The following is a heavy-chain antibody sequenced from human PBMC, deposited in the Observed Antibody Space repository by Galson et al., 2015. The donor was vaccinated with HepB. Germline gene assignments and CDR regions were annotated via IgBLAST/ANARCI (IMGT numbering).Heavy chain of an antibody. CDR3: ARDSKSGYIFDY. V-gene: IGHV3-21*01. CDR1: GFTFSSYS. D-gene: IGHD5-12*01. J-gene: IGHJ4*02. Sequence: SLRLSCAASGFTFSSYSMNWVRQAPGKGLEWVSSISSSSSYIYYADSVKGRFTISRDNAKNSLYLQMNSLRAEDTAVYYCARDSKSGYIFDYWGQGTLVTVSS. CDR2: ISSSSSYI.